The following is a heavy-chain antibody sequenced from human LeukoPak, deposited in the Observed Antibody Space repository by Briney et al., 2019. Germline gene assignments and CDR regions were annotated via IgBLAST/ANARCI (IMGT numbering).Heavy chain of an antibody. Sequence: SETLSLTCAVYGGSFSGYYWSWIRQPPGKGLEWIGEINHSGSTNYNSSLKSRVTISVDTSKNQFSLKLSSVTAADTAVYYCARDGRLLWFGELSPPFDHWGQGTLVTVSS. V-gene: IGHV4-34*01. CDR3: ARDGRLLWFGELSPPFDH. D-gene: IGHD3-10*01. CDR1: GGSFSGYY. J-gene: IGHJ4*02. CDR2: INHSGST.